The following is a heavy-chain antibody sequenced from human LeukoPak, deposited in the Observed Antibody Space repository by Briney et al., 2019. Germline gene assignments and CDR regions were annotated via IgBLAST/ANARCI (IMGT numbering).Heavy chain of an antibody. D-gene: IGHD6-6*01. CDR2: ISSSSSYI. CDR1: GFTFSSHS. V-gene: IGHV3-21*01. J-gene: IGHJ4*02. CDR3: ARGGAARPDF. Sequence: GGSLRLSCAASGFTFSSHSMNWVRQAPGKGLEWVSSISSSSSYIYYADSVKGRFTISRDNAKNSLYLQMNSLRVEDTAVYYCARGGAARPDFWGQGTLVTVSS.